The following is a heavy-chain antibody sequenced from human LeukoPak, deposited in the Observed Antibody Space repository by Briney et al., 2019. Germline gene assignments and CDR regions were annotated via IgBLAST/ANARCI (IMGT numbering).Heavy chain of an antibody. CDR1: GGTFSSYT. V-gene: IGHV1-69*01. Sequence: SVKVSCKASGGTFSSYTINWVRQAPGQGLEWMGGIIPIFGTANYVQKFQDRVTITADEPTSTVYMELSSLRSEDTAVFYCATSGYGDFVGGYYFDYWGQGTVVTVSS. CDR3: ATSGYGDFVGGYYFDY. D-gene: IGHD4-17*01. CDR2: IIPIFGTA. J-gene: IGHJ4*02.